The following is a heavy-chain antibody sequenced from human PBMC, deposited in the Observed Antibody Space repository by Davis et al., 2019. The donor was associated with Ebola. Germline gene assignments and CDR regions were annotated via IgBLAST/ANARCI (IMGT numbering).Heavy chain of an antibody. CDR2: ISGGDSTI. Sequence: PGGSLRLSCAASGFTFSAYYITCIRQAPGKGLEWVSYISGGDSTIYYTDSVRGRFTISRDNAKKSLYLQMNSLRAEDTAVYYCVRGRALDDWGQGTLVTVSS. J-gene: IGHJ4*02. CDR1: GFTFSAYY. CDR3: VRGRALDD. V-gene: IGHV3-11*01.